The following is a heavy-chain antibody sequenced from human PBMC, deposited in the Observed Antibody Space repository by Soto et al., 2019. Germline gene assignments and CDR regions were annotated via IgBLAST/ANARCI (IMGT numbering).Heavy chain of an antibody. CDR3: ATRSPAFDY. J-gene: IGHJ4*02. CDR1: GYTFTSYG. CDR2: ISTDKGKK. Sequence: QVQLVQSGPEVKKPGASVKVSCKTSGYTFTSYGISWVRQAPGQGLEWMGWISTDKGKKNYAQKFKGRVTMTTDTSTSTAYMELRSLRSDDTAVYYCATRSPAFDYWGQGTLVTVSS. V-gene: IGHV1-18*01.